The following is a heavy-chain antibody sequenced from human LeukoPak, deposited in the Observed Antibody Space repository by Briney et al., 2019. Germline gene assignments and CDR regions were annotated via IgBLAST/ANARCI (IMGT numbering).Heavy chain of an antibody. J-gene: IGHJ4*02. CDR2: IKSKTGGETT. CDR3: TIGGSYFEF. CDR1: GFSFINAW. D-gene: IGHD2-15*01. V-gene: IGHV3-15*01. Sequence: GGSLRLSCAASGFSFINAWMNWVRQAPGKGLEWVGRIKSKTGGETTDYAAPVKVRFAISRDDSKNKMYLQIHSLKSEDTAVYYCTIGGSYFEFWGRGTLVTVSS.